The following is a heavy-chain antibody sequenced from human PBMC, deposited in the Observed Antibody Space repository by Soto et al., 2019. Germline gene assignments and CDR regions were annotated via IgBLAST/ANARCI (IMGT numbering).Heavy chain of an antibody. V-gene: IGHV4-39*01. CDR3: ARHQSHSSSYVDP. J-gene: IGHJ5*02. Sequence: ETLSLTCAVSGGSINSNYYWGWIRQPPGKGLEWIGSIYYSGSTYYNPSLKSRVTISVDTSKNQFSLKLSSVTAADTAVYYCARHQSHSSSYVDPWGQGTLVTVSS. CDR1: GGSINSNYY. D-gene: IGHD6-13*01. CDR2: IYYSGST.